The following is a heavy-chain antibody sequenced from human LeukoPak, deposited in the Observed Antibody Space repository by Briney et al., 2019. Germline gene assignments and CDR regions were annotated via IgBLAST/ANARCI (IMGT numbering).Heavy chain of an antibody. D-gene: IGHD1-26*01. Sequence: GGSLRLSCAASGFTFSSYEMNWVRQAPGKGLEWVSHISSSGSTIYYADSVKGRFTISRDNAKNSLYLQMNSLRAEDTAVYYCARKGLRIAGFDPWGRGTLVTVSS. CDR2: ISSSGSTI. J-gene: IGHJ5*02. V-gene: IGHV3-48*03. CDR1: GFTFSSYE. CDR3: ARKGLRIAGFDP.